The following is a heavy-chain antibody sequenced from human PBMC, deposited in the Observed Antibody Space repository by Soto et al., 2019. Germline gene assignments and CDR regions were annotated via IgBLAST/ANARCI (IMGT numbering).Heavy chain of an antibody. Sequence: QVQLVESGGGVVQPGRSLRLSCAASGFTFSSYGMHWVRQAPGKGLEWVAVISYDGSNKYYADSVEGRFTISRDNSKNTLYLQMNTLRAEDTAVYNCAKDMFSPPAVPTDYWGQGTLVTVSS. V-gene: IGHV3-30*18. CDR3: AKDMFSPPAVPTDY. CDR2: ISYDGSNK. CDR1: GFTFSSYG. D-gene: IGHD4-17*01. J-gene: IGHJ4*02.